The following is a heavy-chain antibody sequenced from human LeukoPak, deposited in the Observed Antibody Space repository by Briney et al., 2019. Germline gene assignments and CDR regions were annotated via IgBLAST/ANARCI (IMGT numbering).Heavy chain of an antibody. J-gene: IGHJ4*02. CDR1: GGSISSYY. CDR3: ARICPIPGFWSGLNDY. CDR2: IYYSGST. Sequence: SETLSLTCTVSGGSISSYYWSWIRQPPGKGLERIGYIYYSGSTNYNPSLKSRVTISVDTSKNQFSLKLSSVTAADTAVYYCARICPIPGFWSGLNDYWGQGTLVTVSS. D-gene: IGHD3-3*01. V-gene: IGHV4-59*01.